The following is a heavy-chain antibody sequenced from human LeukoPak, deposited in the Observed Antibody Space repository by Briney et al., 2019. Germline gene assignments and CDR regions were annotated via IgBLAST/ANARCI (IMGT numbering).Heavy chain of an antibody. J-gene: IGHJ4*02. CDR3: ARDMTRPYFFDY. D-gene: IGHD2-2*01. CDR2: IHDSGIT. V-gene: IGHV4-59*01. Sequence: PSETLSLTCAVYGGSFGGYYWSWIRQPPGKGLEWIGYIHDSGITNYNPSLKSRVTMSVDTSKNQFSLKLRSVTPADTAVYYCARDMTRPYFFDYWGQGTLVTVSS. CDR1: GGSFGGYY.